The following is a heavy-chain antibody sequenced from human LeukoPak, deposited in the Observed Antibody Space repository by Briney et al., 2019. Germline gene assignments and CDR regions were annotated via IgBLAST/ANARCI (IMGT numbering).Heavy chain of an antibody. V-gene: IGHV3-30*18. J-gene: IGHJ5*02. Sequence: GGSLRLSCAASGFTFSSYGMHWVRQAPGKGLEWVAVISYDGSNKYYADPVKGRFTISRDNSKNTLYLQMNSLRAEDTAVYYCAKGGVAPSEFDPWGQGTLVTVSS. CDR3: AKGGVAPSEFDP. CDR2: ISYDGSNK. CDR1: GFTFSSYG. D-gene: IGHD3-10*01.